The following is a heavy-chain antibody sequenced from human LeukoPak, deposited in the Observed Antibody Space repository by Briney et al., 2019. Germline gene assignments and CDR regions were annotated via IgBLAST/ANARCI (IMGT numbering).Heavy chain of an antibody. CDR2: IIPIFGTA. CDR3: ARDSKTGDYIDY. CDR1: GGTFSSYA. D-gene: IGHD1-14*01. Sequence: SVKVSCKASGGTFSSYAISWVRQAPGQGLEWMGGIIPIFGTANYAQKFQGRVTITADGSTSTAYMELSSLRSEDTAVYYCARDSKTGDYIDYWGQGTLVTVSS. J-gene: IGHJ4*02. V-gene: IGHV1-69*13.